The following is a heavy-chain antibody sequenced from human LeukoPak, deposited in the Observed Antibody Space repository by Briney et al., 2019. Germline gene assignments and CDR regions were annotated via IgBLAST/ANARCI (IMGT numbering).Heavy chain of an antibody. Sequence: GGSLRLSCAASGFTFSSYAMSWVRQAPGKGLEWVSAISGSGGSTYYADSVKGRFTISRDNPKNTLYLQMNSLRAEDTAVYYCAKDRWSGYYNWFDPWGQGTLVTVSS. J-gene: IGHJ5*02. V-gene: IGHV3-23*01. CDR3: AKDRWSGYYNWFDP. D-gene: IGHD3-3*01. CDR2: ISGSGGST. CDR1: GFTFSSYA.